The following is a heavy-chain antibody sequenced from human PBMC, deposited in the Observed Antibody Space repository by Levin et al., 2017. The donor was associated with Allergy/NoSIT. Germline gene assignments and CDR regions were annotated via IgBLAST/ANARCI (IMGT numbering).Heavy chain of an antibody. V-gene: IGHV2-5*02. Sequence: ASGPTLVKPTQTLTLTCTFSGFSLSTSGMGVGWIRQPPGKALEWLALIYWDDDKRYSPSLKNRITITKDTSKNQVVLTVSNMDPVDTATYFCAHTGFGGNPSRFDNWGQGTLVTVSS. CDR1: GFSLSTSGMG. J-gene: IGHJ4*02. D-gene: IGHD4-23*01. CDR2: IYWDDDK. CDR3: AHTGFGGNPSRFDN.